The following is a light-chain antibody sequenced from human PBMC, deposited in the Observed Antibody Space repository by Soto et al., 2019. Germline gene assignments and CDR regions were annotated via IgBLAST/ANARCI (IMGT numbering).Light chain of an antibody. Sequence: EIVLTQSPGTLSLSPGERATLSCRASQSVSSSYLAWYQQKPGQAPRFLIYGASSRATGIPDRFSGSGSGTXXXXXXXXXXXXXFAVYYCQQYGRLPRTFGQGTKVEI. CDR1: QSVSSSY. CDR2: GAS. J-gene: IGKJ1*01. CDR3: QQYGRLPRT. V-gene: IGKV3-20*01.